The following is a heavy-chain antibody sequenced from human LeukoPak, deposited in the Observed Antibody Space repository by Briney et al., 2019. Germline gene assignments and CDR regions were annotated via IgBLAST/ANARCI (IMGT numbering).Heavy chain of an antibody. CDR2: ISGGGGST. Sequence: GGSLRLSCAASGFTFSTYAMSWVRQAPGRGLEWVSAISGGGGSTHYADSVKGRFTISRDNSKNTLFLQMSSLRADDTAIYYCAKHYDISGYYPYWGQGTLVTVSS. J-gene: IGHJ4*02. V-gene: IGHV3-23*01. CDR3: AKHYDISGYYPY. D-gene: IGHD3-22*01. CDR1: GFTFSTYA.